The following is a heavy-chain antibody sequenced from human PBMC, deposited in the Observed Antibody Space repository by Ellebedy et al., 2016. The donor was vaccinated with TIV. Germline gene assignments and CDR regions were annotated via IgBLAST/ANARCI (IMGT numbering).Heavy chain of an antibody. V-gene: IGHV3-20*01. Sequence: PGGSLRLSCAVSGSTFEDNGMSWVRQAPGKGLEWVSGISWNGGSIGYADSVKGRFTISRDNAKRSLYLQMNSLRVEDTALYHCARGASGTYYYYYMNVWGKGTTVTVSS. CDR2: ISWNGGSI. CDR1: GSTFEDNG. D-gene: IGHD1-26*01. CDR3: ARGASGTYYYYYMNV. J-gene: IGHJ6*03.